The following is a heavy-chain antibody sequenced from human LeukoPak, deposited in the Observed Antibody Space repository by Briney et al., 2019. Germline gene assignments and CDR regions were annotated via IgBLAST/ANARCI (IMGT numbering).Heavy chain of an antibody. J-gene: IGHJ4*02. CDR1: GGSISSRDYN. D-gene: IGHD4-17*01. CDR3: ARGPTVTTDY. V-gene: IGHV4-30-4*01. CDR2: IHYSGST. Sequence: SETLSLTCTVSGGSISSRDYNWNWIRQPPGKGLEWIGFIHYSGSTYYNPSLKSRLTMSLDTSKNQFSLKLSSVSAADTAVYCCARGPTVTTDYWGQGTLVTVSS.